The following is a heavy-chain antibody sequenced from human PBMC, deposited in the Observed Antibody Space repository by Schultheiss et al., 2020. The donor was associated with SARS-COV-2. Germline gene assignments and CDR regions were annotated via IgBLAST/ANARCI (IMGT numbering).Heavy chain of an antibody. V-gene: IGHV4-61*01. Sequence: SQTLSLTCTVSGGSVSSGSYYWSWLRQSPERGLEWIGYIYHSGGTRYHPSLKSRVTISLDTSKNQFSLKLSSVSAADTAVYYCARVDLETALVGGLDVWGQGSTVTVS. J-gene: IGHJ6*02. CDR2: IYHSGGT. CDR1: GGSVSSGSYY. CDR3: ARVDLETALVGGLDV. D-gene: IGHD5-18*01.